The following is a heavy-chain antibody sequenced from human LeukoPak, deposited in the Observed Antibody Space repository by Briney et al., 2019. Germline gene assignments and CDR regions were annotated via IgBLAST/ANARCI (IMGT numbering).Heavy chain of an antibody. V-gene: IGHV1-18*01. Sequence: ASVKVSCKASGYTFTSYGISWVRQAPGQGLEWMGWISAYNGNTNYAQKLQGRVTMTTDTSTSTAYMELSSLRSEDTAVYYCARSLSIAAAGNYWYFDLWGRGTLVTVSS. D-gene: IGHD6-13*01. CDR2: ISAYNGNT. J-gene: IGHJ2*01. CDR3: ARSLSIAAAGNYWYFDL. CDR1: GYTFTSYG.